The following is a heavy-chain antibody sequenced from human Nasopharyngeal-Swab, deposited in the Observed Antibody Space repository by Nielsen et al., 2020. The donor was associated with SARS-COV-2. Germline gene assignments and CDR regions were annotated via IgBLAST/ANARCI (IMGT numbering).Heavy chain of an antibody. J-gene: IGHJ4*02. D-gene: IGHD6-13*01. CDR2: IRSKTHSYTT. CDR3: STLPIPALGADY. V-gene: IGHV3-73*01. Sequence: GESLKISCAASGFTFSSYAMHWVRQASGKGLEWVGRIRSKTHSYTTDYAASVKGRFTISRDDSKNTAYLHMNSLESEDTAVYYCSTLPIPALGADYWGQGTLVTVSS. CDR1: GFTFSSYA.